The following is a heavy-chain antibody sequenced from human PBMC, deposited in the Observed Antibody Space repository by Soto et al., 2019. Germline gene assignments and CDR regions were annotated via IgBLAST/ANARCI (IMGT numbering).Heavy chain of an antibody. D-gene: IGHD2-2*03. Sequence: ASVKVSCKASGYTFTSYGISWVRQAPGQGLEWMGWISAYNGNTKYAQKLQGRVTMTTDTSTSTAYMELRSLRSDDTAVYYCARDAMDIVLVPAAGTNWFDPSGQGTLVTVSS. CDR1: GYTFTSYG. V-gene: IGHV1-18*01. CDR3: ARDAMDIVLVPAAGTNWFDP. J-gene: IGHJ5*02. CDR2: ISAYNGNT.